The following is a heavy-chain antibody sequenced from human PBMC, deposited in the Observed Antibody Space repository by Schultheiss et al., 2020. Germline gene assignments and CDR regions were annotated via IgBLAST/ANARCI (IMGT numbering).Heavy chain of an antibody. Sequence: ASVKVSCKASGYTFTGYYMHWVRQAPGQGLEWMGRINPNSGGTNYAQKFQGRVTMTRDTSISTAYMELSRLRSDDTAVYYCARDKSLGYYYYGMDVWGQGTTVTVSS. CDR2: INPNSGGT. CDR3: ARDKSLGYYYYGMDV. V-gene: IGHV1-2*06. CDR1: GYTFTGYY. J-gene: IGHJ6*02.